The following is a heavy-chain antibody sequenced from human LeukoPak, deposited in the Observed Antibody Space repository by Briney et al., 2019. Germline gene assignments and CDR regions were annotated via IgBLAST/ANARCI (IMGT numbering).Heavy chain of an antibody. Sequence: SVKVSCKASGGTFSSYAISWVRQAPGQGLEWMGGIIPIFGTANYAQRFQGRVTITADESPSTAYMELSSLRSEDKAVYYCARDRSSGCFDYWGQGTLVTVSS. D-gene: IGHD6-19*01. V-gene: IGHV1-69*13. CDR3: ARDRSSGCFDY. CDR1: GGTFSSYA. CDR2: IIPIFGTA. J-gene: IGHJ4*02.